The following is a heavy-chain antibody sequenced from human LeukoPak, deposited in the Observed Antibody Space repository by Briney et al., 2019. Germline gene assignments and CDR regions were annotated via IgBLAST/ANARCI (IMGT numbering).Heavy chain of an antibody. J-gene: IGHJ4*03. D-gene: IGHD1-1*01. CDR1: GWSFSAYY. CDR2: INHRGDT. Sequence: PSETLSLTCAVYGWSFSAYYWSWVRQSPGKGLEWIAEINHRGDTNYNPSVKSRVTISVDTSKNHFSLKVTSLTAAGTTIYYCARGPTISETGYFDYWGQGTLVTVSS. V-gene: IGHV4-34*01. CDR3: ARGPTISETGYFDY.